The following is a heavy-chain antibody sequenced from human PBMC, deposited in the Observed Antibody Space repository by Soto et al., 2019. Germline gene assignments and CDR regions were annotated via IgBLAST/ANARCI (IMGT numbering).Heavy chain of an antibody. J-gene: IGHJ4*02. Sequence: SETLSLTCTVSGGSVSSRNYYWSWIRQPPGKGLEWIGYFYYTGSTNYNPSLKSRVTISVDASKNQFSLRLSSLTAADTAVYYCARSMHYSDGSNYSPFDYWGQGTLVTVSS. V-gene: IGHV4-61*01. CDR2: FYYTGST. CDR3: ARSMHYSDGSNYSPFDY. CDR1: GGSVSSRNYY. D-gene: IGHD3-22*01.